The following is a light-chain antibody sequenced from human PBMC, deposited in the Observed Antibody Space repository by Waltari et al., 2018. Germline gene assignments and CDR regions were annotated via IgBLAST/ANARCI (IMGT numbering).Light chain of an antibody. CDR3: AAWDDSLNGNV. J-gene: IGLJ6*01. CDR1: SSNIGSNT. Sequence: QSVLTQPPSASGTPGQRVPISCSGSSSNIGSNTVNWYQQLPGTAPKLLIFGNDQRPSGVPDRFSGSKSGTSASLAISGLQSEDEADYYCAAWDDSLNGNVFGSGTKVTVL. V-gene: IGLV1-44*01. CDR2: GND.